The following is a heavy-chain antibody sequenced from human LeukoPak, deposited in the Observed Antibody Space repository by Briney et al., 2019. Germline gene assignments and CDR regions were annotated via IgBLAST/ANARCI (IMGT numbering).Heavy chain of an antibody. CDR2: IYYSGST. Sequence: PSVTLSLTCTVSGGSISSYYWSWIRQPPGKGLEWIGYIYYSGSTNYNPSLKSRVTISVDTSKNQFSLKLSSVTAADTAVYYCAREPGQLNWFDPWGQGTLVTVSS. D-gene: IGHD1-14*01. CDR3: AREPGQLNWFDP. CDR1: GGSISSYY. V-gene: IGHV4-59*01. J-gene: IGHJ5*02.